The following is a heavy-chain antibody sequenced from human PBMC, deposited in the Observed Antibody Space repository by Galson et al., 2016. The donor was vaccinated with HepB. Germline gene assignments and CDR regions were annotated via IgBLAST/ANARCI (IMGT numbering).Heavy chain of an antibody. Sequence: SVKVSCKASGYTFTGYYIHWVRQAPGQGLEWIGWINLNSGDTNFAQRFQGRVTMTRDTSISTAFMGLTTLRSDDTAIYYCARVVEYYFDSWGRGTLVIVSS. V-gene: IGHV1-2*02. D-gene: IGHD2-15*01. CDR2: INLNSGDT. J-gene: IGHJ4*02. CDR1: GYTFTGYY. CDR3: ARVVEYYFDS.